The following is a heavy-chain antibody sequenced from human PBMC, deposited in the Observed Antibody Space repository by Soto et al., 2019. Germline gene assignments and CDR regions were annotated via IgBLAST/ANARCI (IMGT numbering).Heavy chain of an antibody. CDR1: GASISGHS. Sequence: SETLSLTCTVSGASISGHSWSWIRQSPGKGLEWIGCFSYAGHTGYNPSLKSRLSISVDTSKNQISLKVNSVTAADTAIYYCAREVIAMIPGAPSNWFDPWGPGTLVTVSS. J-gene: IGHJ5*02. CDR2: FSYAGHT. CDR3: AREVIAMIPGAPSNWFDP. D-gene: IGHD2-2*01. V-gene: IGHV4-59*11.